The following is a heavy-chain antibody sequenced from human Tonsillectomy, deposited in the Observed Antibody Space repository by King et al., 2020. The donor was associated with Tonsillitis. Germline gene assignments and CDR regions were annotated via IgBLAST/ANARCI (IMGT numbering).Heavy chain of an antibody. J-gene: IGHJ4*02. CDR2: INSDWSST. V-gene: IGHV3-74*01. CDR1: GFTFSTYW. Sequence: DVQLVESGGGLVQPGGSLRLSCAASGFTFSTYWMHWVRQAPGKGLVWVSRINSDWSSTTYADSVKGRFTISRDNAKNTRWLQMNSLRAEDTAVYYCARDSRNYYDISGYGLWGQGTLVTVSS. CDR3: ARDSRNYYDISGYGL. D-gene: IGHD3-22*01.